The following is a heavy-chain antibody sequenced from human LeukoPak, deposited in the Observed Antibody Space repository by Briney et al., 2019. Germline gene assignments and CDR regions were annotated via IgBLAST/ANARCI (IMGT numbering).Heavy chain of an antibody. CDR3: ASGYCSGGSCYRHDY. CDR2: INHSGST. V-gene: IGHV4-34*01. D-gene: IGHD2-15*01. J-gene: IGHJ4*02. CDR1: GGSFSGYY. Sequence: KASETLSLTCAVYGGSFSGYYWSWIRQPPGKGLEWIGEINHSGSTNYNPSLKSRVTISVDRSKNQFSLKLSSVTAADTAVYYCASGYCSGGSCYRHDYWGQGTLVTVSS.